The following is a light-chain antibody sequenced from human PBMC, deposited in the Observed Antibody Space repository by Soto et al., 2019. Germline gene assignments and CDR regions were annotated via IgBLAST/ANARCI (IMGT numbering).Light chain of an antibody. CDR2: AAS. CDR3: QQSYSSPPT. J-gene: IGKJ1*01. V-gene: IGKV1-39*01. Sequence: DIQMTQSPSSLSASVEDRVIITCRASQSISNHLNWYQQKPGKAPKLLIFAASSLQSGVPSRFSGSRSGPDVTLTISSLQPEDFATYYCQQSYSSPPTCGQGTKVEIK. CDR1: QSISNH.